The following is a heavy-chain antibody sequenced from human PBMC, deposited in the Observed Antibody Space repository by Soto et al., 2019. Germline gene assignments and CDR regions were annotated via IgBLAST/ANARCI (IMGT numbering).Heavy chain of an antibody. J-gene: IGHJ5*02. CDR2: ISAYNGNT. D-gene: IGHD3-9*01. CDR1: GYTFTSYG. Sequence: ASVKVSCKASGYTFTSYGISWVRQAPGQGLEWMGWISAYNGNTNYAQKLQGRVTMTTDTSTSTAYMELRSLRSDDTAVYYCARDPPVLRYFDWLLGNWFDPWGQGTLVTVSS. CDR3: ARDPPVLRYFDWLLGNWFDP. V-gene: IGHV1-18*01.